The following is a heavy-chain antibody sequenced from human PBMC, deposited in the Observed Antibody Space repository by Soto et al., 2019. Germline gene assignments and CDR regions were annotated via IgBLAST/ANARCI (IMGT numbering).Heavy chain of an antibody. J-gene: IGHJ4*02. CDR2: ISASGGST. D-gene: IGHD6-19*01. CDR1: GFTFSSYA. Sequence: EVQLLESGGGLVQPGGSLRLSCAASGFTFSSYAMSWVRQAPGKGLEWVSAISASGGSTYYADSVKGRFTISRDNSKNTLYLQMNSLRAEDTAGYYCALDFLRGVAVAGLDFWGQGTLVTVSS. CDR3: ALDFLRGVAVAGLDF. V-gene: IGHV3-23*01.